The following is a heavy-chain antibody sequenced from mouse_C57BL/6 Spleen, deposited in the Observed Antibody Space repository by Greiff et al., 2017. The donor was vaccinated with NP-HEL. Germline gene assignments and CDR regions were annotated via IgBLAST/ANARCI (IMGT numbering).Heavy chain of an antibody. Sequence: QVQLQQSGAELVRPGASVKLSCKASGYTFTDYYINWVKQRPGQGLEWIARIYPGSGNTYYNEKFKGKATLTAEKSSSTAYMQLSSLTSEDSAVYFCARGTTVHYAMDYWGQGTSVTVSS. CDR1: GYTFTDYY. V-gene: IGHV1-76*01. D-gene: IGHD1-1*01. J-gene: IGHJ4*01. CDR2: IYPGSGNT. CDR3: ARGTTVHYAMDY.